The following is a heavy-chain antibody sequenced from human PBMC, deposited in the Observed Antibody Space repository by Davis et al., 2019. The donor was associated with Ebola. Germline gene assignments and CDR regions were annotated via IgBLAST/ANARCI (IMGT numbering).Heavy chain of an antibody. D-gene: IGHD1-26*01. CDR2: IDWDDDK. CDR1: GFSLSTSGMC. Sequence: SGPTLVKPTQTLTLTCTFSGFSLSTSGMCVSWIRQPPGEALEWLALIDWDDDKYYSTSLKTRLTISKDTSKNQVVLTMTNMNPVDTATYYCARSGSYYPWFDPWGQGTLVTVSS. V-gene: IGHV2-70*01. J-gene: IGHJ5*02. CDR3: ARSGSYYPWFDP.